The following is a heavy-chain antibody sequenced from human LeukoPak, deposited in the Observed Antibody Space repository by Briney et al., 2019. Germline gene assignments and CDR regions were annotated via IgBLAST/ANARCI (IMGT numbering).Heavy chain of an antibody. CDR1: GFTFSNAW. CDR3: TTLSGWSELDY. J-gene: IGHJ4*02. CDR2: IKSKTDGGTT. D-gene: IGHD6-19*01. V-gene: IGHV3-15*01. Sequence: PGGSLRLSCAASGFTFSNAWMSWVRQAAGKGLEWVGRIKSKTDGGTTDYAAPVKGRFTISRDDSKNTLYLQMNSLKTEDTAVYYCTTLSGWSELDYWGQGTLVTVSS.